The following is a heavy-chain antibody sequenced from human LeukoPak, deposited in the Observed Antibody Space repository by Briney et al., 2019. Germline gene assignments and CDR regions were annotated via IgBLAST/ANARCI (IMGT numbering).Heavy chain of an antibody. J-gene: IGHJ5*02. Sequence: GASVKVSCKASGGTFSSYAISWVRQAPGQGLEWMGRIIPILGIANYAQKFQGRVTITADKSTSTAYMELSSLRPEDTAVYYCARAPWTGDIVVVPAAMGFDPWGQGTLVTVSS. D-gene: IGHD2-2*01. CDR2: IIPILGIA. V-gene: IGHV1-69*04. CDR3: ARAPWTGDIVVVPAAMGFDP. CDR1: GGTFSSYA.